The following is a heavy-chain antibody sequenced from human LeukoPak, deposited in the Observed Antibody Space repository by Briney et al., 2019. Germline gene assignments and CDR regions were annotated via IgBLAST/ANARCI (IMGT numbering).Heavy chain of an antibody. J-gene: IGHJ4*02. CDR1: GFTFSSFD. Sequence: GSLRLSCAPSGFTFSSFDMHWVRQRPDKGREWVACIKFDGSQKYYADSVRGRFTVSRYNSRNMLYLQLDSLRDDDTAVYFCARRLHDSGSYSADYWGQGTLVTVSS. CDR3: ARRLHDSGSYSADY. D-gene: IGHD3-10*01. V-gene: IGHV3-30*02. CDR2: IKFDGSQK.